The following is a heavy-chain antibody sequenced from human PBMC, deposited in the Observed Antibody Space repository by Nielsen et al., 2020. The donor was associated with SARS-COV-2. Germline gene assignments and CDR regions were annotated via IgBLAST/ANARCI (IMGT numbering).Heavy chain of an antibody. CDR3: ARAPIERNGWYFDL. CDR2: VNYRGGT. V-gene: IGHV4-34*01. Sequence: SETLSLTCAVYGGSFGGYYWSWIRQPPGKGLEWIGEVNYRGGTNYNPSLKSRVTISVDTSKNQFSLKLSSVTAADTAVYYCARAPIERNGWYFDLWGRGTLVTVSS. CDR1: GGSFGGYY. D-gene: IGHD1-14*01. J-gene: IGHJ2*01.